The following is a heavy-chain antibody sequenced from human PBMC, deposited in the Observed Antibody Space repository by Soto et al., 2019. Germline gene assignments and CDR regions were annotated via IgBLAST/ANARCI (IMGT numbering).Heavy chain of an antibody. CDR1: GGSISSSSYY. CDR3: ASIAAAGTGATYYYYGMDV. CDR2: INYSGST. D-gene: IGHD6-13*01. J-gene: IGHJ6*02. Sequence: SETLSLTCTVSGGSISSSSYYWGWIRQPPGKGLEWIGSINYSGSTNYNPSLKSRVTISVDTSKNQFSLKLSSVTAADTAVYYCASIAAAGTGATYYYYGMDVWGQGTTVTVSS. V-gene: IGHV4-39*01.